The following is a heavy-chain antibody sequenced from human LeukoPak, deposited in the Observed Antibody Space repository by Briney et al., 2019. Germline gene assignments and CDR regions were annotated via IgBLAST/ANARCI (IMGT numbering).Heavy chain of an antibody. Sequence: SQTLSLTCTVSGGSINSGSYYWSWIRQPAGKGLEWIGRIYTRGSTNYNPSLKSRVTISVDTSKNQFSLKLSSVTAADTAVYYCARGVGGYCSGGSCYSEPNWFDPWGQGTLVTVSS. CDR2: IYTRGST. CDR1: GGSINSGSYY. J-gene: IGHJ5*02. D-gene: IGHD2-15*01. CDR3: ARGVGGYCSGGSCYSEPNWFDP. V-gene: IGHV4-61*02.